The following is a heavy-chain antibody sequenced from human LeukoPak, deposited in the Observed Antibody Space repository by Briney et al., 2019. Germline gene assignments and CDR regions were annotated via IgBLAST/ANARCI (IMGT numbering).Heavy chain of an antibody. V-gene: IGHV4-39*01. CDR1: GGSISSGSYY. J-gene: IGHJ4*02. CDR2: IYYSGST. Sequence: SETLSLTCTVSGGSISSGSYYWGWIRQPPGKGLEWIGSIYYSGSTYYNPSLKSRVTISVDTSKNQFSLKLSSVTAADTAVYYCARHGDTAMAAFDYWGQGTLVTVSS. D-gene: IGHD5-18*01. CDR3: ARHGDTAMAAFDY.